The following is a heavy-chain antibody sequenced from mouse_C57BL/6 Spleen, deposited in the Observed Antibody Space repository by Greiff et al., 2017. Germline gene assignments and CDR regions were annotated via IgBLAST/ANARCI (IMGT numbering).Heavy chain of an antibody. Sequence: QVQLQQPGAELVMPGASVKLSCKASGYTFNSYWMHWVKQRPGQGLEWIGEIDPSDSYTNYNQKFQGKSTLTVDKSSSTAYMQHSILTSEDSAVYYCARGYFDVWGTGTTVTVSS. CDR2: IDPSDSYT. CDR1: GYTFNSYW. J-gene: IGHJ1*03. CDR3: ARGYFDV. V-gene: IGHV1-69*01.